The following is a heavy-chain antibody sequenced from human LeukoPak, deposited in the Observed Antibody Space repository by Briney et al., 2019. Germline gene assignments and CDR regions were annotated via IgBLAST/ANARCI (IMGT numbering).Heavy chain of an antibody. D-gene: IGHD4-11*01. V-gene: IGHV3-74*01. CDR2: IKSDGSST. Sequence: GGSLRLSCVASGFTLSSYWMHWVRQAPGKGLVWVSRIKSDGSSTSYADSVKGRFTISRDNAKNTVYLQMNSLRAEDTAVYYCAKDAQRGFDYSNSLEYWGQGTLVTVSS. CDR1: GFTLSSYW. J-gene: IGHJ4*02. CDR3: AKDAQRGFDYSNSLEY.